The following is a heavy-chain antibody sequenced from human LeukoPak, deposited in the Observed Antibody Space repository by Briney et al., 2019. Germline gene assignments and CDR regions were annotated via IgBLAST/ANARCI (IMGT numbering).Heavy chain of an antibody. CDR2: IYPGDSNT. CDR1: GYSFTNYW. D-gene: IGHD2-2*01. J-gene: IGHJ4*02. Sequence: GESLKISCKGSGYSFTNYWIAWVRQMPGKSLECMGIIYPGDSNTKYSPSFQGLVTISADKSISTAYLQWSSLKASDTSIYCCARQYCTSTTCYHREFDFWGQGTLVTVFS. V-gene: IGHV5-51*01. CDR3: ARQYCTSTTCYHREFDF.